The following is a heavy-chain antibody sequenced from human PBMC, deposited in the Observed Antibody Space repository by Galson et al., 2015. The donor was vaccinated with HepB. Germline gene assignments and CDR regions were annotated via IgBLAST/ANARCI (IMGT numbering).Heavy chain of an antibody. D-gene: IGHD2-8*02. CDR1: GHTLSELS. CDR2: FDPEDGKT. Sequence: SVKVSCKVSGHTLSELSMHWVRQAPGKGLEWMGGFDPEDGKTIYAQKFQGRLTMTEDTSTDTAYMELSSLRSEDTAVYYCATGLSAAGVLVPLPKDLPHWGQGTLVTVSS. J-gene: IGHJ4*02. V-gene: IGHV1-24*01. CDR3: ATGLSAAGVLVPLPKDLPH.